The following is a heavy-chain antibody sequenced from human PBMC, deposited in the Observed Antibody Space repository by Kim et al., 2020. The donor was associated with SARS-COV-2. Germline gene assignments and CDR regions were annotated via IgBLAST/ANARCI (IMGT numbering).Heavy chain of an antibody. V-gene: IGHV1-69*13. D-gene: IGHD3-10*01. Sequence: SVKVSCKASGGTFSSYAISWVRQAPGQGLEWMGGIIPIFGTANYAQKFQGRVTITADESTSTAYMELSSLRSEDTAVYYCARGYYGSGSYPPPGGRGLGLDYYYYYGMDVWGQGTTVTVSS. CDR2: IIPIFGTA. CDR1: GGTFSSYA. J-gene: IGHJ6*02. CDR3: ARGYYGSGSYPPPGGRGLGLDYYYYYGMDV.